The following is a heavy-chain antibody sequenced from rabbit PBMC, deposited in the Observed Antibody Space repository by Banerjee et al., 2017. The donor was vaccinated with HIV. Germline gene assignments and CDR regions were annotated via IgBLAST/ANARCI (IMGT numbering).Heavy chain of an antibody. CDR1: GFSFSSSYY. Sequence: QEQLEESGGDLVKPGASLTLTCTASGFSFSSSYYMCWVRQAPGKGLEWIACIYTDSGSAYYASWAKGRFTISKTSSTTVTLQMTGLTAADTATYFCTREGDLWGPGTLVTVS. V-gene: IGHV1S45*01. CDR2: IYTDSGSA. CDR3: TREGDL. J-gene: IGHJ4*01.